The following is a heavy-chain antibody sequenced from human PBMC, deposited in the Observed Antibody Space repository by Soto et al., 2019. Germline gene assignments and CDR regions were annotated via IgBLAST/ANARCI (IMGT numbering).Heavy chain of an antibody. V-gene: IGHV1-46*01. J-gene: IGHJ4*02. CDR1: GYTFTTYY. Sequence: QVLLVQSGAEVKKPGASLNVSCKASGYTFTTYYIHWVRQAPGQGLEWVGTINPRDGTATYAQRCRGRVNVTRDTSTTTVYMEVSSLASADTAIYYCARSWRVFGVTVTGYFDFWGQGPLVSVSS. D-gene: IGHD3-3*01. CDR3: ARSWRVFGVTVTGYFDF. CDR2: INPRDGTA.